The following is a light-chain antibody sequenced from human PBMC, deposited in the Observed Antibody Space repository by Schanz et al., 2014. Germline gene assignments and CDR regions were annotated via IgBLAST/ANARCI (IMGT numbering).Light chain of an antibody. Sequence: QSVLTQPPSVSGAPGQRVTISCTGSSSNIGAGYDVHWYQQLPGTAPKLLIYGNSNRPSGVPDRFSGSKSGTSASLAITGLQDEDEADYYCSSYTSSSTHVVFGGGTKVTVL. V-gene: IGLV1-40*01. CDR2: GNS. J-gene: IGLJ2*01. CDR1: SSNIGAGYD. CDR3: SSYTSSSTHVV.